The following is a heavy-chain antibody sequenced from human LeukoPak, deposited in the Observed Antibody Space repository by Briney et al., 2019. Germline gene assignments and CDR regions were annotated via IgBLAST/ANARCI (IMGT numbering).Heavy chain of an antibody. CDR2: IKQDGSEK. J-gene: IGHJ4*02. Sequence: GGSLRLSCAASGFTFSSYWMSWVRQAPGKGLEWVANIKQDGSEKYYPAFMKGRFTISRANAKNSLYLQMTSLRAEDTAVYYCARDEVRWNGFDYWGQGTLVTVSS. CDR1: GFTFSSYW. CDR3: ARDEVRWNGFDY. V-gene: IGHV3-7*01. D-gene: IGHD1-1*01.